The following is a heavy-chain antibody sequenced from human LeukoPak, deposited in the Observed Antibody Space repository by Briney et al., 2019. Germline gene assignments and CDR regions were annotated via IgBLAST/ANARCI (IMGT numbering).Heavy chain of an antibody. CDR3: AELGITMIGGV. CDR2: ISSSCSNI. D-gene: IGHD3-10*02. J-gene: IGHJ6*04. CDR1: GFTFSSYE. V-gene: IGHV3-48*03. Sequence: PGGSLRLSCAASGFTFSSYEMNWVRQAPGRGLEWVSYISSSCSNIYYADSVKGRFTISRDNAKNSLYLQMNSLRAEDTAVYYCAELGITMIGGVWGKGTTVTIPS.